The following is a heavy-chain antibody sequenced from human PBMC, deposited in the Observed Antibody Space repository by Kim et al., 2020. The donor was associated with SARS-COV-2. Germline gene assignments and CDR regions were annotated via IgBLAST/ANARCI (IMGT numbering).Heavy chain of an antibody. J-gene: IGHJ3*02. V-gene: IGHV5-51*01. CDR1: GYSFTSYW. Sequence: GESLKISCKGSGYSFTSYWIGWVRQMPGKGLEWMGIIYPGDSDTRYSPSFQGQVTISADKSISTAYLQWSSLKASDTAMYYCARRKFWADLLLDAFDIWGQGTMVTVSS. D-gene: IGHD3-10*01. CDR3: ARRKFWADLLLDAFDI. CDR2: IYPGDSDT.